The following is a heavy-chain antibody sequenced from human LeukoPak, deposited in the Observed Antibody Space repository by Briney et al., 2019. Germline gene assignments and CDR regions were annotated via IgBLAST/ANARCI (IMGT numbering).Heavy chain of an antibody. CDR2: ISSAGGSS. Sequence: GGSLRLSCATSGFAFSSSSMSWVRQAPGKGLEWVSTISSAGGSSWYAESVKGRFTISRDNSMNSVSLKMSSLRVEDTAIYYCTKDDSSSWYDYFFDYWGQGTVVSVSS. CDR3: TKDDSSSWYDYFFDY. D-gene: IGHD3-22*01. J-gene: IGHJ4*02. CDR1: GFAFSSSS. V-gene: IGHV3-23*01.